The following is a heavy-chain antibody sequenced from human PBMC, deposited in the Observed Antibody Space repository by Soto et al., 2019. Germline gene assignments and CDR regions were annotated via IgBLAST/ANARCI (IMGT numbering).Heavy chain of an antibody. J-gene: IGHJ6*02. V-gene: IGHV1-69*01. CDR1: GGTFSSYA. CDR3: ARDPRGYCSGGSCYAGNGMDV. Sequence: QVPLVQSGAEVKKPGSSVKVSCKASGGTFSSYAISWVRQAPGQGLEWMGGIIPIFGTANYAQKFQGRVTITADESTSTAYMELSSLRSEDTAVYYCARDPRGYCSGGSCYAGNGMDVWGQGTTVTVSS. D-gene: IGHD2-15*01. CDR2: IIPIFGTA.